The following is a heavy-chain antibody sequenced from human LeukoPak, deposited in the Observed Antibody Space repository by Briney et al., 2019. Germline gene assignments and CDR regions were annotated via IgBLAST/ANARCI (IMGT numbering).Heavy chain of an antibody. CDR2: IGTAGDT. D-gene: IGHD5-12*01. V-gene: IGHV3-13*01. Sequence: GGSLRLSCAASGFTFSSYDMHWVRQATGKGLEWVSAIGTAGDTYYPGSVKGRFTISRENAKNSLYLQMNSLRAEDTAVYYCAKETRSGYDSPSPTNALDYWGQGTLVTVSS. CDR1: GFTFSSYD. J-gene: IGHJ4*02. CDR3: AKETRSGYDSPSPTNALDY.